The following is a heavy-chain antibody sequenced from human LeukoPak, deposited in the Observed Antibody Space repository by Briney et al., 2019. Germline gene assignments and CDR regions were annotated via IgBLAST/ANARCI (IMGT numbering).Heavy chain of an antibody. CDR3: ARRLILRNYYGSGSYYKNNWFDP. V-gene: IGHV4-39*01. J-gene: IGHJ5*02. Sequence: SETLSLTCTVSGGSISSSSYYWGWIRQPPGKGLEWIGSIYYSGSTYYNPSLKSRVTISVDTSKNQFSLKLSSVTAADTAVYYCARRLILRNYYGSGSYYKNNWFDPWGQGTLVTVSS. CDR1: GGSISSSSYY. CDR2: IYYSGST. D-gene: IGHD3-10*01.